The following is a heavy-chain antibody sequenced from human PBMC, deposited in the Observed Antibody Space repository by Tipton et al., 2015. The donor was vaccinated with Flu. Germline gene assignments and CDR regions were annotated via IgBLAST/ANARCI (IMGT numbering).Heavy chain of an antibody. Sequence: LRLSCAVSGDSLRSDYYWGWIRQPPGKGLEWIGNIHYSGSPHYNPSLKSRVTISIDRSKNQFSLKMTSVTAADTAVYYCVRVRAVTGQGYFDSRGQGIRVTVTS. CDR3: VRVRAVTGQGYFDS. D-gene: IGHD4-11*01. CDR1: GDSLRSDYY. V-gene: IGHV4-38-2*01. CDR2: IHYSGSP. J-gene: IGHJ4*02.